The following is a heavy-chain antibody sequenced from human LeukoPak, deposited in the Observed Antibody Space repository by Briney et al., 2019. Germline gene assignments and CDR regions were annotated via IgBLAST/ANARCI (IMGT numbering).Heavy chain of an antibody. CDR3: ASGPPFLKYFEY. V-gene: IGHV3-48*03. D-gene: IGHD3-3*01. Sequence: PGGSLRLSCAASGFTFSSYEMNWVRQAPGKGLEWVSYISSSGSTIYYADSVKGRFTISRDNAKNSLYLQMNSLRAEDTAVYYCASGPPFLKYFEYWGQGTLVTVSS. J-gene: IGHJ4*02. CDR1: GFTFSSYE. CDR2: ISSSGSTI.